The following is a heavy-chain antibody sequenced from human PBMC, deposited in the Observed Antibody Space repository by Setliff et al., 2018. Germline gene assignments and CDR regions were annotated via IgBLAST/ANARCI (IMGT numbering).Heavy chain of an antibody. CDR3: ARDGIAARPGADY. D-gene: IGHD6-6*01. V-gene: IGHV1-3*01. J-gene: IGHJ4*02. CDR2: INAGNGNT. CDR1: GYTFTSYA. Sequence: SVKVSCKASGYTFTSYAMHWVRQAPGQRLEWMGWINAGNGNTKYSQKFQGRVTITRDTSASTAYMGLSSLRSEDTAVYYCARDGIAARPGADYWGQGTLVTVSS.